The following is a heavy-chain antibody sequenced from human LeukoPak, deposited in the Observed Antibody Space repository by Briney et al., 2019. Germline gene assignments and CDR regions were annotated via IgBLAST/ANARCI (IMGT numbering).Heavy chain of an antibody. Sequence: PGGSLTLSCAASGLTFSSHWMHWVRQPPGEGLLWVSGIRGDGSPKIYAESVKGRFTISRDNAKNTLYLQMNSLRAEDTAVYYCASWNYGFNWGQGTLVTVSS. CDR2: IRGDGSPK. CDR1: GLTFSSHW. V-gene: IGHV3-74*01. J-gene: IGHJ4*02. CDR3: ASWNYGFN. D-gene: IGHD3-3*01.